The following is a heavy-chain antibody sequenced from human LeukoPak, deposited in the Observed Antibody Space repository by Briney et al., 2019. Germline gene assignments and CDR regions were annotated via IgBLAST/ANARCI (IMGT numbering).Heavy chain of an antibody. CDR3: ASGGYCSGGSCYLDAFDI. Sequence: SEALSLTCTVSGGSISSYYWSWLRQPPGKGQEWSGYIYYSGSTNYNPSLKSRVTISVDTSKNQFSLKLSSVTAADTAVYYCASGGYCSGGSCYLDAFDIWGQGTMVTVSS. CDR1: GGSISSYY. J-gene: IGHJ3*02. V-gene: IGHV4-59*01. D-gene: IGHD2-15*01. CDR2: IYYSGST.